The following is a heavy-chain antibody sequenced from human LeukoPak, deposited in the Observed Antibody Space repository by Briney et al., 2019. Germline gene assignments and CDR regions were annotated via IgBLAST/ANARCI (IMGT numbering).Heavy chain of an antibody. D-gene: IGHD6-6*01. Sequence: PSETLSLTCAVYGGSFSGYYWSWIRQPPGKGLEWIGEINHSGSTNYNPSLKSRVTISVDTSKNQFSLKLSSVTAADTAVYYCARVASRSSSSGYYYYGMDVWGQGTTVTVSS. CDR1: GGSFSGYY. V-gene: IGHV4-34*01. CDR3: ARVASRSSSSGYYYYGMDV. CDR2: INHSGST. J-gene: IGHJ6*02.